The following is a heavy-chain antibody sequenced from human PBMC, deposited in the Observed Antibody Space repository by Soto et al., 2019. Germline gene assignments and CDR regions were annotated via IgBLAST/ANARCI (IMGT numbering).Heavy chain of an antibody. D-gene: IGHD3-10*01. Sequence: QITLKESGPPLVKPTQTLRLTCTFSGFSLSTSGLAVGWIRQPPGKTLEWLAFIFWTDETRYSPSLKTRLTVTKDISKNQGVLTMTIMDPVDPATYYCAHSAPLSSGSGIEFNCHFDSWGEGTLVTVSS. J-gene: IGHJ4*02. CDR2: IFWTDET. V-gene: IGHV2-5*01. CDR1: GFSLSTSGLA. CDR3: AHSAPLSSGSGIEFNCHFDS.